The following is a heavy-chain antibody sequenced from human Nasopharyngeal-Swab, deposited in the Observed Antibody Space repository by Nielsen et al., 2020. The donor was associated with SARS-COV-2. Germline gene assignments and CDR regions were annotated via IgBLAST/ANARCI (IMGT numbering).Heavy chain of an antibody. D-gene: IGHD2-15*01. Sequence: WFRQPPGKGLEWIGYIYYSGSTYYNPSLKSRVTISVDTSKNQFSLKLSSVTAADTAVYYCAREGNCSGGSCYSYFDYWGQGTLVTVSS. V-gene: IGHV4-30-4*01. CDR3: AREGNCSGGSCYSYFDY. J-gene: IGHJ4*02. CDR2: IYYSGST.